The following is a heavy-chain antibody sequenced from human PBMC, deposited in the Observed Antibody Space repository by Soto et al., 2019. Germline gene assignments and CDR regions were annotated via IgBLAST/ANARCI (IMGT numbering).Heavy chain of an antibody. Sequence: SETLSLTCSVSGGSISSNHWWSWVRQPPGKGLEWIGEIYHSGSTTYNPSLKSRITISVDKSKNQFSLKLSSVTAADTAVYFCPRGHPSTGWYGPSFYSYGMHVWDQGTTVTVYS. CDR2: IYHSGST. CDR1: GGSISSNHW. J-gene: IGHJ6*02. V-gene: IGHV4-4*02. D-gene: IGHD6-19*01. CDR3: PRGHPSTGWYGPSFYSYGMHV.